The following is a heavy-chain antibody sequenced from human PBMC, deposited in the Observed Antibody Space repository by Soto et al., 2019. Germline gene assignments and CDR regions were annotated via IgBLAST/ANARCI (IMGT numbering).Heavy chain of an antibody. Sequence: QVQLVQSGAEVKKPGSSVKVSCKASGGTFSSYTISWVRQAPGQGLEWMGRIIPILGIANYAQKFQGRVTITADKSTSTAYMELSSLRSEDTAVYYCATTVICSGGSCYNDYWGQGTLVTVSS. V-gene: IGHV1-69*02. J-gene: IGHJ4*02. CDR2: IIPILGIA. CDR3: ATTVICSGGSCYNDY. D-gene: IGHD2-15*01. CDR1: GGTFSSYT.